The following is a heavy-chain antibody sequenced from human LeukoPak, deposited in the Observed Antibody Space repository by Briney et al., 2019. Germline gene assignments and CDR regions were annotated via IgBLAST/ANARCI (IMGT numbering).Heavy chain of an antibody. V-gene: IGHV3-23*01. CDR2: ISGSAGNT. D-gene: IGHD6-19*01. CDR3: AKDGAVAGTRYFDY. Sequence: PGGSLRLSCAASGFTFSSYGMSWVRQAPGKGLEWLSAISGSAGNTNYADSVKGRFTISRDNSKNTLYLQMNGLRAEDTAVYFCAKDGAVAGTRYFDYWGQGTLVTVSS. J-gene: IGHJ4*02. CDR1: GFTFSSYG.